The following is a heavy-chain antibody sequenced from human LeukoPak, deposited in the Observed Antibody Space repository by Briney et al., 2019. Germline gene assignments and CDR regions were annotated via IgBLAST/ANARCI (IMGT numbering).Heavy chain of an antibody. CDR3: ASYGARLATVVNYWYFDL. CDR1: GFTVSSNY. Sequence: GGSLRLSCAASGFTVSSNYMSWVRQAPGKGLEWVSVIYSGGSTYYADSVKGRFTISRDNSKNTLYLQMNSLRAEDTAVYYCASYGARLATVVNYWYFDLWGRGTLVTVSS. V-gene: IGHV3-53*01. CDR2: IYSGGST. J-gene: IGHJ2*01. D-gene: IGHD4-23*01.